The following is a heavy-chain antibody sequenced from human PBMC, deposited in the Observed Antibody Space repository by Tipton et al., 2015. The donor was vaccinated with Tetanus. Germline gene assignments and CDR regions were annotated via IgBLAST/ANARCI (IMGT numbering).Heavy chain of an antibody. Sequence: SLRLSCAASGFSVSNNYMSWVRQAPGKGLEWVSVIYIGGSIYYTDSVKGRFTISRDDSRNVVYLQMNSLRAEDTAVYYCARDVSVAGLRYFDVWGQGTLVTVSS. CDR1: GFSVSNNY. D-gene: IGHD3-9*01. CDR3: ARDVSVAGLRYFDV. J-gene: IGHJ3*01. V-gene: IGHV3-53*01. CDR2: IYIGGSI.